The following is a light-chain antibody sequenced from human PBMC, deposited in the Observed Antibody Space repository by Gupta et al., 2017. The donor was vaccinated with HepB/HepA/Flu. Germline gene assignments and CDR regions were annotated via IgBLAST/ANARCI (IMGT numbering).Light chain of an antibody. CDR1: TGSVTSGHY. J-gene: IGLJ3*02. CDR2: DTS. CDR3: LLSYSGGWV. Sequence: QAVVTQEPSLTVSPGGTVTLPCGSSTGSVTSGHYPYWFQQKPGQAPTTLIYDTSKKHSWTPARFSGSLLGGKAALTLLGAQPEDEADYYCLLSYSGGWVFGGGTKLTVL. V-gene: IGLV7-46*02.